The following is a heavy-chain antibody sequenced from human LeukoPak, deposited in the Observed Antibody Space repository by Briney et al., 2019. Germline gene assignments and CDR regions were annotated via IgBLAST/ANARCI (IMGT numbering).Heavy chain of an antibody. J-gene: IGHJ4*02. D-gene: IGHD4-17*01. CDR2: INPNSGGT. V-gene: IGHV1-2*02. Sequence: ASVKVSCKASGCTFTGYYIHWVRQAPGQGLEWMGWINPNSGGTKYAQKFQGRVTMTRDTSISTAYMELSRLRSDDTAVYYCARYGDYVRTLDCWGQGTLVTVSS. CDR3: ARYGDYVRTLDC. CDR1: GCTFTGYY.